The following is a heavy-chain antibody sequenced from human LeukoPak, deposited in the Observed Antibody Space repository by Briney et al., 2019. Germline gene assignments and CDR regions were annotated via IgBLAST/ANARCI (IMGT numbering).Heavy chain of an antibody. Sequence: PGGSLRLSCAASGISFSSHGMHWVRQAPGKGLEWVAVIWYDGSNIYYADSVKGRFTISRDNAKSSLYLQMNSLRNEDTAVYYCATSPFQGSGSYYPPFDFWGQGTLVTVSS. CDR3: ATSPFQGSGSYYPPFDF. CDR2: IWYDGSNI. J-gene: IGHJ4*02. D-gene: IGHD3-10*01. V-gene: IGHV3-33*01. CDR1: GISFSSHG.